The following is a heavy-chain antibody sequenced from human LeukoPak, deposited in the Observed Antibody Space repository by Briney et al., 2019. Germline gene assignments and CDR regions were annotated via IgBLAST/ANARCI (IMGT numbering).Heavy chain of an antibody. V-gene: IGHV3-23*01. CDR3: ARALEYSSSSLDY. Sequence: PGGSLRLSCAASGFTFSNYAMSWVRQAPGKGLEWVSAISGTGNTKYHADSVKGRFTISRDNSKNTLYLQMNSLRAEDTAVYYCARALEYSSSSLDYWGQGTLVTVSS. J-gene: IGHJ4*02. D-gene: IGHD6-6*01. CDR2: ISGTGNTK. CDR1: GFTFSNYA.